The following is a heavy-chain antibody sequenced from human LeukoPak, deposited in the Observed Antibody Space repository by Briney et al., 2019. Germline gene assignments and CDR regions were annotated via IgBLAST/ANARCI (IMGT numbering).Heavy chain of an antibody. V-gene: IGHV3-7*01. CDR1: GFTFSSYW. D-gene: IGHD2-8*02. Sequence: GGSLRLSCAASGFTFSSYWMSWVRQAPGKGLEWVAKIKQDGSEKYYVDSVKGRLTISRDNGKNTLYLQMDTLRAEDTAVYYCARDARTDTPFSWSDPWGQGTLVTVSS. CDR3: ARDARTDTPFSWSDP. CDR2: IKQDGSEK. J-gene: IGHJ5*02.